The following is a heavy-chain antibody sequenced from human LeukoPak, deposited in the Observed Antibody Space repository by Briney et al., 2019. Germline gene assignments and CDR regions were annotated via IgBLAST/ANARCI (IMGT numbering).Heavy chain of an antibody. Sequence: ASVKVSCKASGYTFTSYGISWVRQAPGQGLEWMGWINTNTGNPTYAQGFTGRFVFSLDTSVSTAYLQISSLKAEDTAVYYCASPKADYGDYVGYMDVWGKGTTVTVSS. J-gene: IGHJ6*03. CDR3: ASPKADYGDYVGYMDV. V-gene: IGHV7-4-1*02. D-gene: IGHD4-17*01. CDR1: GYTFTSYG. CDR2: INTNTGNP.